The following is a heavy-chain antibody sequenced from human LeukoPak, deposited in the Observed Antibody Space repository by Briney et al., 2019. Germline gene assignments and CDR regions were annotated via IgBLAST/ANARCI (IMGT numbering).Heavy chain of an antibody. D-gene: IGHD3-22*01. CDR1: GYTFTSYG. J-gene: IGHJ4*02. Sequence: ASVKVSXKASGYTFTSYGISWVRQAPGQGLEWMGWISAYNGNTNYAQKLQGRVTMTTDTSTSTAYMELRSLRSDDTAVYYCARGGSAWLLLGYFDYWGQGTLVTVSS. CDR2: ISAYNGNT. V-gene: IGHV1-18*01. CDR3: ARGGSAWLLLGYFDY.